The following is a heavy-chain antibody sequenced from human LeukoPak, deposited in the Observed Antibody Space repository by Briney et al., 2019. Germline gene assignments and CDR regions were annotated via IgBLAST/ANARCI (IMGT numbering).Heavy chain of an antibody. V-gene: IGHV5-51*01. CDR3: ARPRDSAYCDY. CDR2: IYPGDSDT. D-gene: IGHD3-22*01. J-gene: IGHJ4*02. Sequence: GESLKISCQGSGYSFTSYWIGWVRQMPGQGLEWMGIIYPGDSDTRYSPSFPGQVTFSADKSIPTTYLQWRSLKSSDTAMYYCARPRDSAYCDYWGQGTMVTVSS. CDR1: GYSFTSYW.